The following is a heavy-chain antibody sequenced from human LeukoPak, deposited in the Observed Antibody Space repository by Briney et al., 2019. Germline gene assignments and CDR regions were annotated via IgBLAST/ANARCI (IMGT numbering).Heavy chain of an antibody. CDR3: SKHPTGDPGYFDY. J-gene: IGHJ4*02. CDR1: GFIFNRYA. V-gene: IGHV3-23*01. D-gene: IGHD7-27*01. Sequence: GGSLRLSCAASGFIFNRYAMSWVRQAPGKGLEWVSGISGRGGSTYYADSVKGRFTISRDNSRNMLYLQMNSLRADDTAVYYCSKHPTGDPGYFDYWGQGTLVTVSS. CDR2: ISGRGGST.